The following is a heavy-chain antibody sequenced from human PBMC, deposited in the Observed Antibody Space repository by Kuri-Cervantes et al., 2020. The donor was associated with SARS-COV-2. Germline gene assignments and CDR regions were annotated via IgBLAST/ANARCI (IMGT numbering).Heavy chain of an antibody. CDR3: ARDYGGNYWYFDL. CDR1: GGSISSYY. V-gene: IGHV4-4*07. Sequence: GSLRLSCIVSGGSISSYYWSWIRQPAGKGLEWIGRIYTSGSTNYNPSLKSRVTMSVDTSTNQFSLKLSSVTAADTAVYYCARDYGGNYWYFDLWGRGTLVTVSS. J-gene: IGHJ2*01. D-gene: IGHD4-23*01. CDR2: IYTSGST.